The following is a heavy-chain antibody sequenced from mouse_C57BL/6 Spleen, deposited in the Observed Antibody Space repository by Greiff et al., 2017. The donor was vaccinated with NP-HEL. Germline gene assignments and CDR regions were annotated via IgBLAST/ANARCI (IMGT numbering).Heavy chain of an antibody. J-gene: IGHJ2*01. Sequence: QVQLQQPGAELVRPGSSVKLSCKASGYTFTSYWMDWVKQRPGQGLEWIGNIYPSDSETHYNQKFKDKATLTVDKSSSTAYMQLSSLTSEDSAVYYCARQGGYYGYFDYWGQGTTLTVSS. CDR1: GYTFTSYW. CDR3: ARQGGYYGYFDY. CDR2: IYPSDSET. D-gene: IGHD1-1*01. V-gene: IGHV1-61*01.